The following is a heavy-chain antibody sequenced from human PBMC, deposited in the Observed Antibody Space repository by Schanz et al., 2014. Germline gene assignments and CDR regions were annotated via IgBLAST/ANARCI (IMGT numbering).Heavy chain of an antibody. CDR1: GFGFSSYS. D-gene: IGHD3-10*01. J-gene: IGHJ3*02. Sequence: EVQLMESGGGLIQPGGSLRLSCAASGFGFSSYSMNWVRQAPGKGLEWVSYISGSSRTIYYADSMKGRFTISRDNSKNTLYLQMNSLRAEDTAVYYCAKGRFGELSAFDIWGQGTMVTVSS. CDR3: AKGRFGELSAFDI. CDR2: ISGSSRTI. V-gene: IGHV3-48*01.